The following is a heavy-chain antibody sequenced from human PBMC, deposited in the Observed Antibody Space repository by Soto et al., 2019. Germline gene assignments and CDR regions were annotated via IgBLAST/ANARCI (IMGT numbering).Heavy chain of an antibody. Sequence: QVQLVQSGAEVKKPGASVKVSCKASGYTFTSYDINWVRQATGQGREWMGWMNPNSGNTGYAQKFQGRVTMTRNTSISTAYMELSSLRSEDTAVYYCMVMAGGYYYYHLDVWGKGTTVTGSS. D-gene: IGHD3-22*01. CDR3: MVMAGGYYYYHLDV. V-gene: IGHV1-8*01. CDR1: GYTFTSYD. J-gene: IGHJ6*03. CDR2: MNPNSGNT.